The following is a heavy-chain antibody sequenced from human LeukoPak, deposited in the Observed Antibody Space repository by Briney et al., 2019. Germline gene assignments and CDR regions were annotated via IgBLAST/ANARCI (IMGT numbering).Heavy chain of an antibody. D-gene: IGHD1-26*01. Sequence: SETLSLTCTVSGGSISSYYWSWIRQPAGKGLEWIGRIYTSGSTNYNPSLKSRVTMSVDTSKNQFSLKVSSVTAADTAVYYCARGVEATRVDWFDPWGQGTLVTVSS. V-gene: IGHV4-4*07. CDR3: ARGVEATRVDWFDP. CDR1: GGSISSYY. J-gene: IGHJ5*02. CDR2: IYTSGST.